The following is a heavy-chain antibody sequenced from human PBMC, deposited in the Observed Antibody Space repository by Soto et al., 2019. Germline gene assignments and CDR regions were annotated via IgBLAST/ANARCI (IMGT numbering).Heavy chain of an antibody. CDR1: GYSFTSYW. D-gene: IGHD6-19*01. V-gene: IGHV5-10-1*01. CDR3: ARLAMAARRGYYGMDV. J-gene: IGHJ6*02. CDR2: IDPSDSYT. Sequence: EVQLVQSGAEVKKPGESLRTSCKGSGYSFTSYWISWVRQMPGKGLEWMGRIDPSDSYTNYSPSFQGHVTISADKSITTAYLQWSSLKASDTAMYYCARLAMAARRGYYGMDVWGQGTTVTVSS.